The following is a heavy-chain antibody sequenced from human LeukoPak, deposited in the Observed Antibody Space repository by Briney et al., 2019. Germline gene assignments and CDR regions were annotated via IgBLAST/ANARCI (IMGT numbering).Heavy chain of an antibody. CDR3: AKDRPNYYDSSGYYYY. Sequence: GGSLRLSCAASGFTFSSYAMSWVRQAPGKGLEWVSAISGSGGSTYYADSVKGRFTISRDNSKNTLYLQMNSLRAEDTAVYYCAKDRPNYYDSSGYYYYWGQGTLVTVSS. J-gene: IGHJ4*02. CDR1: GFTFSSYA. CDR2: ISGSGGST. D-gene: IGHD3-22*01. V-gene: IGHV3-23*01.